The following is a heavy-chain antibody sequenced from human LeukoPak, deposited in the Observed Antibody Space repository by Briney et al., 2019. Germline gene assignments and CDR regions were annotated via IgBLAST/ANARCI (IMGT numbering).Heavy chain of an antibody. CDR3: ASLASPPVVVDI. J-gene: IGHJ3*02. Sequence: SGTLSLTCSVSGGSINRDYWGWIRQPPGEGLEWIGFVYYSGSTNYNPSLKSRVTISVDTSKNQFSLKLSSVTAADTAVYYCASLASPPVVVDIWGQGTMVTVSS. D-gene: IGHD1-1*01. CDR2: VYYSGST. V-gene: IGHV4-59*08. CDR1: GGSINRDY.